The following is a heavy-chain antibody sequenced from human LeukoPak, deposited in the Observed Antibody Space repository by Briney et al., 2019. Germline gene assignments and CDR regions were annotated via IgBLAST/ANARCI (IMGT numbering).Heavy chain of an antibody. V-gene: IGHV3-21*01. CDR1: GFTFSSYS. CDR3: ARDEERNAVAGTLGY. D-gene: IGHD6-19*01. CDR2: ISSSSSYI. J-gene: IGHJ4*02. Sequence: GGSLRLSCAPSGFTFSSYSMNWVRQAPGKGLEWVSSISSSSSYIYYADSVKGRFTISRDNAKNSLYLQMNSLRAEDTAVYYCARDEERNAVAGTLGYWGQGTLVTVS.